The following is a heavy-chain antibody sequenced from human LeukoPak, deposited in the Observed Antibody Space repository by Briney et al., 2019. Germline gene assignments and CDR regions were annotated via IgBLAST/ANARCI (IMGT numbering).Heavy chain of an antibody. J-gene: IGHJ4*02. Sequence: GASVKVSCTASGYTFTSYDINWVRQATGQGLEWMGWMNPNSGNTGYAQKFQGRVTITRNTSISTAYMELSSLRSEDTAVYYCARGMTDYSNYEGVDYWGQGTLVTVSS. CDR2: MNPNSGNT. CDR1: GYTFTSYD. D-gene: IGHD4-11*01. CDR3: ARGMTDYSNYEGVDY. V-gene: IGHV1-8*03.